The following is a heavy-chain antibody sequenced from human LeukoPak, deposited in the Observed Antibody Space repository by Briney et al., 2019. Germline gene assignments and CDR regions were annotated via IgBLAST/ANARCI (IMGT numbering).Heavy chain of an antibody. CDR3: AREVYSNYRWFDP. CDR2: IYYSGST. Sequence: SETPSLTCTVSGGSISSGDYYWSWIRPPPGKDREWIGYIYYSGSTYYNPSLKSRVTISVDTSKNQFSLKLSSVTAADTAVYYCAREVYSNYRWFDPWGQGTLVTVSS. J-gene: IGHJ5*02. CDR1: GGSISSGDYY. D-gene: IGHD4-11*01. V-gene: IGHV4-30-4*08.